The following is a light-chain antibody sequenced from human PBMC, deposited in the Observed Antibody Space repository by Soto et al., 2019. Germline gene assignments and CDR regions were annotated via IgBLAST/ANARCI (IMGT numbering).Light chain of an antibody. V-gene: IGKV3-20*01. CDR2: GTS. CDR1: QSVASTY. J-gene: IGKJ4*01. CDR3: QQYGSSPLT. Sequence: EIVLTQSPDTLSLSPGERATLSCRASQSVASTYLGWYQQKPGQAPRLLIYGTSSRATGIPDRFSGSGSGTDFILTISRLEPEDLAVYYCQQYGSSPLTFGGGTKVQIK.